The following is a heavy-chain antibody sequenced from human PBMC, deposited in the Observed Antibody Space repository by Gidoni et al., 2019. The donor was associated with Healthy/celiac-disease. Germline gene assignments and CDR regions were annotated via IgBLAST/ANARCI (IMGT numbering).Heavy chain of an antibody. V-gene: IGHV3-15*07. CDR1: CFLFRKPR. J-gene: IGHJ6*02. D-gene: IGHD6-19*01. CDR3: TTGYSGWFFYYYGMDV. Sequence: VLPVGAGGGFVKPGGSPRLPLVPLCFLFRKPRIEQVPPRPADGRNGGAQAPGKGLEWVGRIKSKTDGGTTDYAAPVKGGFTISREDSKNTLYLQMNSLKTEDTAVYYCTTGYSGWFFYYYGMDVWGQGTTVTVSS. CDR2: IKSKTDGGTT.